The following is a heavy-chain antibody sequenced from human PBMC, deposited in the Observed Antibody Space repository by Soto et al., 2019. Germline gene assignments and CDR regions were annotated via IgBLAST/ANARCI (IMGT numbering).Heavy chain of an antibody. D-gene: IGHD5-18*01. CDR2: IYYSGST. CDR3: ARASQVVTDV. Sequence: PSETLSLPGTVSGGPISSSSYYWGGIHQPPGKGLEWIGSIYYSGSTYYNPSLKSRVTISVDTSKNQFSLKLSSVTAADTAVYYCARASQVVTDVWGQGTTVTVSS. CDR1: GGPISSSSYY. V-gene: IGHV4-39*01. J-gene: IGHJ6*02.